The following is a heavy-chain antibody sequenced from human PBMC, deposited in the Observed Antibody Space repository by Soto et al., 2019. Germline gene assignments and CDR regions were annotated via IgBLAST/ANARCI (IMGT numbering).Heavy chain of an antibody. V-gene: IGHV4-34*01. J-gene: IGHJ4*02. Sequence: QVQLQQWGAGLLKPSETLSLTCAVYGGSFSGYYWSWIRQPPGKGLEWIGEINHSGSTNYNPSLKSRVTISVDTSKNQFSMKLRSVTAADTAVYYCARRHFWSGFDYWGQGTLVTVSS. D-gene: IGHD3-3*02. CDR3: ARRHFWSGFDY. CDR2: INHSGST. CDR1: GGSFSGYY.